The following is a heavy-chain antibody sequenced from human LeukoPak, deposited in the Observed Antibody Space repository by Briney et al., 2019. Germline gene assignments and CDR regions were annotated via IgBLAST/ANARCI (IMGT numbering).Heavy chain of an antibody. CDR1: GGSISSDGHY. Sequence: PSQTLSLTCTVSGGSISSDGHYWSWIRQHPGRGLEWIGYINYSGTTYYNPSLKSRIIISVDTSKSQFSLKLSSVTAADTAVYYCARVPPIGYYYGMDVWGQGTTVTVSS. CDR2: INYSGTT. CDR3: ARVPPIGYYYGMDV. D-gene: IGHD2-15*01. J-gene: IGHJ6*02. V-gene: IGHV4-31*03.